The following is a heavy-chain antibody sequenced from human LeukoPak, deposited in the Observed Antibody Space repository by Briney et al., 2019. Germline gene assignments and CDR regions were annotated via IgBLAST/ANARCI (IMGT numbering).Heavy chain of an antibody. J-gene: IGHJ4*02. CDR1: GFTFSSYS. D-gene: IGHD6-19*01. Sequence: GGPLRLSCAASGFTFSSYSMNWVRQAPGKGLEWVSSISSSSSYIYYADSVKGRFTISRDNAKNSLYLQMNSLRAEDTAVYYCARDPGWRYFDYWGQGTLVTVSS. V-gene: IGHV3-21*01. CDR2: ISSSSSYI. CDR3: ARDPGWRYFDY.